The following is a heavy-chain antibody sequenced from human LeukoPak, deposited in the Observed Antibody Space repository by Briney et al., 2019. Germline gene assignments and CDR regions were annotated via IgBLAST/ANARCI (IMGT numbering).Heavy chain of an antibody. J-gene: IGHJ5*02. CDR3: ARGGGLWFGEPNNWFDP. D-gene: IGHD3-10*01. CDR2: MFHSGST. V-gene: IGHV4-59*01. CDR1: ADSINSSY. Sequence: MTSETLSLTCTVAADSINSSYWGWLRQPPGKGLEWIGYMFHSGSTNYNPSLKSRVTISVDTSRTPFSLRLTSATAADTAVYYCARGGGLWFGEPNNWFDPWGQGILVTVAS.